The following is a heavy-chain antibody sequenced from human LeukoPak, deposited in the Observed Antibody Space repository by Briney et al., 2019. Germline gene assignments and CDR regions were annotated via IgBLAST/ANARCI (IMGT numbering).Heavy chain of an antibody. J-gene: IGHJ4*02. D-gene: IGHD3-10*01. V-gene: IGHV3-7*01. Sequence: GGSLRLSCAASEFTFSSYWMSWVRQAPGKGLEWVANIKQDGSEKYYVDSVKGRFTISRDNAKNSLYLQMNSLRAEDTAVYYCARSVRGVIVYYFDYWGQGTLATVSS. CDR3: ARSVRGVIVYYFDY. CDR1: EFTFSSYW. CDR2: IKQDGSEK.